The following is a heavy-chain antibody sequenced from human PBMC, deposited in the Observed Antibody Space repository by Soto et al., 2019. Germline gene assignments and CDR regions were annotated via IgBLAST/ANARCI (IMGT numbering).Heavy chain of an antibody. J-gene: IGHJ6*02. V-gene: IGHV1-18*01. D-gene: IGHD5-12*01. CDR3: ARGGDVNYYHGMDV. Sequence: QVQLVQSGGEVKKPGASVKLSCTASGYTFTSYGISWVRQAPGQGLEWMGWISAYNGKTNYAQNVQGRVTMTTDTSTRTASMDLRSLRSADTAVYYCARGGDVNYYHGMDVWGQGTTVTVSS. CDR2: ISAYNGKT. CDR1: GYTFTSYG.